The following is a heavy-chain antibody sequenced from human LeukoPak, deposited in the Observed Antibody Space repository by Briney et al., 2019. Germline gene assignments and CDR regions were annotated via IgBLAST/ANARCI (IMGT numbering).Heavy chain of an antibody. CDR1: GYTFTSYG. CDR3: ARLGNTYYYDSSGESYYYYMDV. D-gene: IGHD3-22*01. CDR2: ISAYNGNT. J-gene: IGHJ6*03. V-gene: IGHV1-18*01. Sequence: ASVKVSCKASGYTFTSYGISWVRQAPGQGLEWLGWISAYNGNTNYAQKLQGRVTMTTDTSTSTAYMELRSLRSDDTAVYYCARLGNTYYYDSSGESYYYYMDVWGKGTTVTVSS.